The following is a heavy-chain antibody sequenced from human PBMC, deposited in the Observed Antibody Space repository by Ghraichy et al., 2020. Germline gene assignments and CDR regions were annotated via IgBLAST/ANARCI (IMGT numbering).Heavy chain of an antibody. CDR2: IRSKAYSYAT. V-gene: IGHV3-73*01. CDR1: GFTFSDSA. D-gene: IGHD3-10*01. CDR3: TRSPSSYGSGSYDWFDP. Sequence: GGSLRLSCAASGFTFSDSAIHWVRQASGQGLEWVGRIRSKAYSYATVYAASVKGRFTFSRDDSKNTAYLQMNSLKTDDTAVYYCTRSPSSYGSGSYDWFDPWGQGTLVTVSS. J-gene: IGHJ5*02.